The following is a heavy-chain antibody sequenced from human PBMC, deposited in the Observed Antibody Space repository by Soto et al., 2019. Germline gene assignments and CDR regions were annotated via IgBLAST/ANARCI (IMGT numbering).Heavy chain of an antibody. J-gene: IGHJ4*02. CDR1: GFTFSSYG. D-gene: IGHD6-19*01. CDR3: AKDMWAVDGPTNDY. CDR2: ISYDGSNK. V-gene: IGHV3-30*18. Sequence: GVSLRLSCAASGFTFSSYGMHWVRQAPGKGLEWVAVISYDGSNKYYADSVKGRFTISRDNSKNTLYLQMNSLRAEDTAVYYCAKDMWAVDGPTNDYWGQGTLVTVSS.